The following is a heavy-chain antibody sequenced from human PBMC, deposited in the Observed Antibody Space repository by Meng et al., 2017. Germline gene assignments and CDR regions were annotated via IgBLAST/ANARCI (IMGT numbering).Heavy chain of an antibody. CDR3: AREAHLAGFPY. CDR1: GDSVSNDSAT. Sequence: QVLLQQSGPGLVRPPQTLSLTCAVSGDSVSNDSATWNWVRQSPSRGLEWMGRTYYRSIWYTDYAVSLRGRIAVSPDISKNQIYLQLNSVTPEDTAVYFCAREAHLAGFPYWGQGTLVTVSS. J-gene: IGHJ4*02. CDR2: TYYRSIWYT. V-gene: IGHV6-1*01. D-gene: IGHD2/OR15-2a*01.